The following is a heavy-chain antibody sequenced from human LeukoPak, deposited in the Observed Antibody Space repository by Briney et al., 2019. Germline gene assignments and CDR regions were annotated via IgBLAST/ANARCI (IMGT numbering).Heavy chain of an antibody. CDR3: ARAGGHYDSSGYYYWFDP. D-gene: IGHD3-22*01. Sequence: SETLSLTCAVYGGSFSGYYWSWIRQPPGKGLEWIGEINHSGSTYYNPSLKSRVTISVDTSKNQFSLKLSSVTAADTAVYYCARAGGHYDSSGYYYWFDPWGQGTLVTVSS. J-gene: IGHJ5*02. V-gene: IGHV4-34*09. CDR2: INHSGST. CDR1: GGSFSGYY.